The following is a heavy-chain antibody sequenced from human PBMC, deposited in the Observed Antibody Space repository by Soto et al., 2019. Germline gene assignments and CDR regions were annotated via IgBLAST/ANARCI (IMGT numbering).Heavy chain of an antibody. Sequence: GGSLRLSCAASGFTFSRYSMNWVRQAPGKGLEWVSYISISSSTIYYADSVKGRFTISRDNSKNSLYLQMNSLRDEDTAVYYCARDRGMVLMGYHYYYYGLEVCRPGTRVTVSS. D-gene: IGHD2-8*01. CDR2: ISISSSTI. CDR1: GFTFSRYS. J-gene: IGHJ6*02. CDR3: ARDRGMVLMGYHYYYYGLEV. V-gene: IGHV3-48*02.